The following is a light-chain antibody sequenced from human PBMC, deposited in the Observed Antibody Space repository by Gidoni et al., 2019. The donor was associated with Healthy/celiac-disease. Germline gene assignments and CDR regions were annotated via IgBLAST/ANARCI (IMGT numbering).Light chain of an antibody. CDR3: QQYNNWPPERS. CDR2: GAS. CDR1: QSVSSN. Sequence: EIVMTQSPATLSVSPGERATLSCRASQSVSSNLAWYQQKPGQAPRLLIYGASTRATGIPARFSGSGSGTEFTLTISSLQSEDFAVYYCQQYNNWPPERSFGQWTKLEIK. J-gene: IGKJ2*04. V-gene: IGKV3-15*01.